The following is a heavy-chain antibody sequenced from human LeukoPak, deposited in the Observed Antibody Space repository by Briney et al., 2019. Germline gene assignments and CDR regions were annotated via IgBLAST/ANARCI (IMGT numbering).Heavy chain of an antibody. CDR1: GGSISSYY. D-gene: IGHD3-9*01. V-gene: IGHV4-59*08. J-gene: IGHJ3*02. Sequence: SETLSLTGTGSGGSISSYYWSWIRQPPGKGLEWIGYIDYSGSTNYNPSLKSRVTISVETSKNQFSLKLSSVTAADTAVYYCASRHYDILTGYYPKGDDAFDIWGQGTMVTVSS. CDR3: ASRHYDILTGYYPKGDDAFDI. CDR2: IDYSGST.